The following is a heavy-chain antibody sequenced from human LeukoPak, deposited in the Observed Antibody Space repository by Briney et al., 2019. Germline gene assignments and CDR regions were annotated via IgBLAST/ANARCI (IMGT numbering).Heavy chain of an antibody. CDR1: GFTFSSYG. CDR2: IWYDGSNK. D-gene: IGHD6-19*01. CDR3: ARLGSGWAIDY. V-gene: IGHV3-33*01. Sequence: GGPLRLSCAASGFTFSSYGILWVRQAPGKALEWVAVIWYDGSNKYYADSVKGRFTISRDQSKNTVYLQMNSLRADDTAVYYCARLGSGWAIDYWGQGTLVTVSS. J-gene: IGHJ4*02.